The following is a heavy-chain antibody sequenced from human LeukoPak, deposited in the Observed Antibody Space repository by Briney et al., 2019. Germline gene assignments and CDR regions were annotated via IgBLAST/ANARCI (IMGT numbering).Heavy chain of an antibody. CDR2: INHSGYT. J-gene: IGHJ4*02. CDR3: TRAVAGHPD. Sequence: PSETLSLTCAVSGVAVSNNYWSWVRQSPTKGLEWIGEINHSGYTNYNPSLKSRVTISIDTSKNQFSLMVTSVTAADTGVYYCTRAVAGHPDWGQGTLVTVAS. V-gene: IGHV4-34*01. CDR1: GVAVSNNY. D-gene: IGHD6-19*01.